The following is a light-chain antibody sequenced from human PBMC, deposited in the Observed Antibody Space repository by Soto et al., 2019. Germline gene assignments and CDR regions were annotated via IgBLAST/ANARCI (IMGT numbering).Light chain of an antibody. V-gene: IGKV3-20*01. CDR1: QSVSSN. J-gene: IGKJ4*01. Sequence: EMVMTQSPATLSVSPGERATLSCRASQSVSSNLAWYQQKPGQAPRLLIYGASTRATGIPARFSGSGSGTDFTLTISRLEPEDFAVYYCQQYGSSPLTFGGGTKVEIK. CDR2: GAS. CDR3: QQYGSSPLT.